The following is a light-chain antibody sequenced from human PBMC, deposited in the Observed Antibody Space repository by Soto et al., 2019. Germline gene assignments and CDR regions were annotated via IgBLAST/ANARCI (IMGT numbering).Light chain of an antibody. V-gene: IGLV2-14*01. CDR2: EVS. J-gene: IGLJ1*01. CDR1: SSDVGGYNY. Sequence: QSALTQPASVSGPPGQSITISCTGTSSDVGGYNYVSWYQQHPGKAPKLMIYEVSNRPSGVSNRFSGSKSGNTASLTISGLQAEDEADYHCSSYTSSSTLYVFGTGTKVTVL. CDR3: SSYTSSSTLYV.